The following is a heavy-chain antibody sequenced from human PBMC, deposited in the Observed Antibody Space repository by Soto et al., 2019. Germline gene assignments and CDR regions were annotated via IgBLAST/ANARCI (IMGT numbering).Heavy chain of an antibody. CDR1: GGTFSGYG. CDR2: IIPIFGTT. CDR3: ARGRAKAHFYYGMDV. J-gene: IGHJ6*02. Sequence: QDQMVQSGTEVKKPGSTLRVSCKASGGTFSGYGISWVRQAPGQGLEWMGGIIPIFGTTNYAQKFRDRVTISADEARSTVYMDLSSPRTEDTAVYYCARGRAKAHFYYGMDVWGQGTAVTVSS. V-gene: IGHV1-69*01.